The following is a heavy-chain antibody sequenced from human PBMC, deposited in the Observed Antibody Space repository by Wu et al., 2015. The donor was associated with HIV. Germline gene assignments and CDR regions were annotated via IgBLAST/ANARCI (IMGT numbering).Heavy chain of an antibody. Sequence: QVQLVQSGAEVKRPGASVRVACKTSGYTFTDYHIHWVRQAPGQGPEWMGVINPREDRVSYSQKFQGRVTMTRDTSTSTLYMELSSLTAEGTAVYYCASRIGRTGNMEAFDIWGQGTLVTVSS. CDR2: INPREDRV. D-gene: IGHD1-1*01. V-gene: IGHV1-46*03. CDR3: ASRIGRTGNMEAFDI. CDR1: GYTFTDYH. J-gene: IGHJ3*02.